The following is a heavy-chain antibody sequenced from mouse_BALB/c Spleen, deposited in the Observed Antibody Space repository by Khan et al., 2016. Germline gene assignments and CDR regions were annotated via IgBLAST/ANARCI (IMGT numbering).Heavy chain of an antibody. D-gene: IGHD2-12*01. Sequence: EVQLVETGGGLVQPKGSLKLSCAASGFTFKTYAMNWVRQAPGKGLEWIARIRSKSNNFATYYADSVKDRFTISRDDSQNMLSLQMNTLQTEDTAMHYCVKDTYDPNALDYWSQGTSVTVSA. CDR3: VKDTYDPNALDY. CDR1: GFTFKTYA. CDR2: IRSKSNNFAT. J-gene: IGHJ4*01. V-gene: IGHV10-1*02.